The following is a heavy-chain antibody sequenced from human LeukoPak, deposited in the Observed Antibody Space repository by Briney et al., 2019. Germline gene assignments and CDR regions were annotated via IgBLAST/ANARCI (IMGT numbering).Heavy chain of an antibody. J-gene: IGHJ4*02. CDR2: IYYSGST. Sequence: SETLSLTCTVSGGSISSGGYYWSWIRQHPGKGLEWIGYIYYSGSTYYNPSLKSRVTISVDTSKNQFSLKLSSVTAADTAVYYCARGTYCSGGSCYDLWGQGTLVTASS. CDR1: GGSISSGGYY. D-gene: IGHD2-15*01. CDR3: ARGTYCSGGSCYDL. V-gene: IGHV4-31*03.